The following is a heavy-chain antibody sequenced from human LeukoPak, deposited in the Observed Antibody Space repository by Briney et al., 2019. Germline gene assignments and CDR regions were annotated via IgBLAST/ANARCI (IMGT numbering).Heavy chain of an antibody. Sequence: SSETLSLTCTVSGGSISSYYWSWIRQPAGKGLEWIGRIYTSGSTNYNPSLKSRVTMSVDTSKNQFSLKLSSVTAADMAVYYCARDPPYTAIADWGQGTLVTVSS. CDR3: ARDPPYTAIAD. V-gene: IGHV4-4*07. D-gene: IGHD5-18*01. CDR1: GGSISSYY. J-gene: IGHJ4*02. CDR2: IYTSGST.